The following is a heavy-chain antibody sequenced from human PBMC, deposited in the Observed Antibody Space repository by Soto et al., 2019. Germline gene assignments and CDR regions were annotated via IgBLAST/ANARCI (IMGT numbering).Heavy chain of an antibody. V-gene: IGHV3-30*18. Sequence: QVHLVESGGGVVQPGRSLRLSCAAAGFLFSDYGVHWVRQAPGKGLEWVAAISSDGSSQFYGEAMKGRFAVSRENSKNTAYLQVTSLSPEDAAVYYCAKGKPGASGITSPTFDSWGQGTLVTVSS. CDR1: GFLFSDYG. CDR3: AKGKPGASGITSPTFDS. D-gene: IGHD3-10*01. J-gene: IGHJ4*02. CDR2: ISSDGSSQ.